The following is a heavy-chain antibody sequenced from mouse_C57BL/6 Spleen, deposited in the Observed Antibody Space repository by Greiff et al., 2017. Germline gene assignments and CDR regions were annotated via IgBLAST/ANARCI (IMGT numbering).Heavy chain of an antibody. D-gene: IGHD4-1*01. Sequence: EVKLMESGGGLVKPGGSLKLSCAASGFTFSDYGMHWVRQAPEKGLEWVAYISSGSSTIYYADTVTGRFTISRDNAKNTLFWQMTSLRAEDTAMYYCTRNWDYFDYWGQGTTLTVSS. CDR1: GFTFSDYG. CDR3: TRNWDYFDY. J-gene: IGHJ2*01. V-gene: IGHV5-17*01. CDR2: ISSGSSTI.